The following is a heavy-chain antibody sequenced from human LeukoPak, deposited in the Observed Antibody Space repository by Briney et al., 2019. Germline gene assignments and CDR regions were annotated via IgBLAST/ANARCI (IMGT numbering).Heavy chain of an antibody. CDR2: ISGSGGST. D-gene: IGHD1-26*01. V-gene: IGHV3-23*01. Sequence: GSLRLSCAASGFTFSSYATSWVRQAPGKGLEGVSAISGSGGSTYYADSVKGRFTISRDNSKNTLYLQMNSLRAEDTAVYYCAKRIVGTTGYYAFDIWGQGTMVTVSS. CDR1: GFTFSSYA. J-gene: IGHJ3*02. CDR3: AKRIVGTTGYYAFDI.